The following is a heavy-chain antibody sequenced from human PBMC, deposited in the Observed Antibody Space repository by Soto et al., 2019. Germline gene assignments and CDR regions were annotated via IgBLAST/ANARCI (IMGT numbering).Heavy chain of an antibody. CDR1: GGSFSGYY. Sequence: QVQLQQWGAGLLKPSETLSLTCAVYGGSFSGYYWSWIRQPPGKGLEWIGEINHSGSTNYNPSLKSRVPISVDTSKNQFSLKLSSVTAADTAVYYCASNGDYYYYGMDVWGQGTTVTVSS. D-gene: IGHD4-17*01. CDR2: INHSGST. CDR3: ASNGDYYYYGMDV. V-gene: IGHV4-34*01. J-gene: IGHJ6*02.